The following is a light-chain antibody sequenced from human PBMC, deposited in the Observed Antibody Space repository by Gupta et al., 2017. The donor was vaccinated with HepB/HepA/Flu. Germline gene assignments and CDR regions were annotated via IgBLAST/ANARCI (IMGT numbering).Light chain of an antibody. CDR3: SSYTSSSTLT. Sequence: QSALTQPASVSGSPGQSITISCTGTSSDVGGYNYVSWYQQHPGKAPKLIIYDVSNRPAGVSNSFSGSKSGNTASLTISGLQAEDEADYYCSSYTSSSTLTFGTGTKFTVL. V-gene: IGLV2-14*03. CDR2: DVS. CDR1: SSDVGGYNY. J-gene: IGLJ1*01.